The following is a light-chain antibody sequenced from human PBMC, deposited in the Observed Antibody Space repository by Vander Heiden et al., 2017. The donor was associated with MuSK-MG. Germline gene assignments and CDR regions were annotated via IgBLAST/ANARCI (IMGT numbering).Light chain of an antibody. Sequence: DIQMTQSPPTLSASVGDRVTITCRASQSISSWLAWYQQKPGKAPKLLIYDASSLESGVPSRFSGSGSGTEFTLTISSLQPDDFATYYCQQDNSYSWTFGQGTKVEIK. CDR1: QSISSW. CDR3: QQDNSYSWT. CDR2: DAS. J-gene: IGKJ1*01. V-gene: IGKV1-5*01.